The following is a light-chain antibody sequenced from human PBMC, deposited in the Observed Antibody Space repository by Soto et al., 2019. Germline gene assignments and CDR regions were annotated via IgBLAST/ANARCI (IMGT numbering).Light chain of an antibody. CDR3: CSYAGSYTFQV. V-gene: IGLV2-11*01. CDR2: DVS. Sequence: QSALAQPRSVSGSPGQSVTISCTGTSSDVGGYNYVSWYQQHPGKAPKLMIYDVSKRPSGVPDRSSGSKSGNTASLTISGLQAEDEADYYCCSYAGSYTFQVFGTGTKVTVL. J-gene: IGLJ1*01. CDR1: SSDVGGYNY.